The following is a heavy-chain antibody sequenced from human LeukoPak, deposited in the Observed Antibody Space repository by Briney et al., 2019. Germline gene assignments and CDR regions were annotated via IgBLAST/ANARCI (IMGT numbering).Heavy chain of an antibody. Sequence: GGSLRLSCGASGFSFGIYWMHWVRQAPGKGLGCVSGINSDGGTTTYADSVKGRFTISRDNSKNTLYLQISRLRAEDTAVYYCGTIEAVRFHYWGQGTLVTVSS. D-gene: IGHD5-24*01. J-gene: IGHJ4*02. CDR2: INSDGGTT. CDR3: GTIEAVRFHY. V-gene: IGHV3-74*01. CDR1: GFSFGIYW.